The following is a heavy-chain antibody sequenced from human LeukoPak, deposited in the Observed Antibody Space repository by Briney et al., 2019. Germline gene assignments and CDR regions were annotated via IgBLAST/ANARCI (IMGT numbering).Heavy chain of an antibody. CDR3: ARGSVAGHDY. CDR2: IYYSGSN. J-gene: IGHJ4*02. D-gene: IGHD6-19*01. V-gene: IGHV4-59*08. CDR1: GSSITTYY. Sequence: SETLSLTCSVSGSSITTYYWNWIRQPPGKGLEWIGYIYYSGSNNYNPALKSRVTISVDTSKNQFSLKRSSVTAADTAVYYCARGSVAGHDYWGLGTLVTVSS.